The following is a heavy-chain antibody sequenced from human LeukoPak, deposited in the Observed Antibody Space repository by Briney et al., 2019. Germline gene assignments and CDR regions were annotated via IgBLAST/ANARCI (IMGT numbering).Heavy chain of an antibody. CDR2: IYHSGST. CDR1: GGSISSGGYS. D-gene: IGHD3-10*01. V-gene: IGHV4-30-2*01. Sequence: SQTLSLTCAVSGGSISSGGYSWSWIRQPPGQGLEWIGYIYHSGSTYYNPSLKSRVTISVDRSKNQFSLKLSSVTAADTAVYYCARLTPIGYYGSGRYGWFDPWGQGTLVTVSS. CDR3: ARLTPIGYYGSGRYGWFDP. J-gene: IGHJ5*02.